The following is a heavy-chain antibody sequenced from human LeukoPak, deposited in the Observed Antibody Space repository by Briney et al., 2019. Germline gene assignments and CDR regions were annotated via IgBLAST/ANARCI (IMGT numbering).Heavy chain of an antibody. D-gene: IGHD2-8*02. Sequence: GASVKVSCKASGYIFTRSGISWVRQAPGQGLEWMGWINGYNGNTTYAQKLQGRVTMTTDTSTSTAYMELRSLRSDDTAVYYCARDGLVAPPLHNHYYYMDVWGKGTTVTISS. CDR1: GYIFTRSG. J-gene: IGHJ6*03. V-gene: IGHV1-18*01. CDR2: INGYNGNT. CDR3: ARDGLVAPPLHNHYYYMDV.